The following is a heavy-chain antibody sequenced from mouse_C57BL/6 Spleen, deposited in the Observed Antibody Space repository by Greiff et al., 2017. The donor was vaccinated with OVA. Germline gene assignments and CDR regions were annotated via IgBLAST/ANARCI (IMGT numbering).Heavy chain of an antibody. D-gene: IGHD1-1*01. V-gene: IGHV1-80*01. Sequence: VKLQQSGAELVKPGASVKISCKASGYAFSSYWMNWVKQRPGKGLEWIGQIYPGDGDTNYNGKFKGKATLTADKSSSTAYMQLSSLTSEDSAVYFCARSTVVEADWYFDVWGTGTTVTVSS. CDR3: ARSTVVEADWYFDV. CDR1: GYAFSSYW. CDR2: IYPGDGDT. J-gene: IGHJ1*03.